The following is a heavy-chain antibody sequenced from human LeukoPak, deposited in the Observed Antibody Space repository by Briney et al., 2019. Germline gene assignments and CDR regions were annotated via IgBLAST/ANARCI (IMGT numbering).Heavy chain of an antibody. CDR3: AKQGDEYTPELDY. V-gene: IGHV3-30*02. J-gene: IGHJ4*02. CDR2: IRYDGSNT. Sequence: GGSLRHSCAASGFIFSSYGMHWVRQAPGKGLEWVAFIRYDGSNTYYADSVKGRFTISRDNSKNTLYLQMNSLRAEDTAMYYCAKQGDEYTPELDYWGQGTLVTVSS. D-gene: IGHD2-15*01. CDR1: GFIFSSYG.